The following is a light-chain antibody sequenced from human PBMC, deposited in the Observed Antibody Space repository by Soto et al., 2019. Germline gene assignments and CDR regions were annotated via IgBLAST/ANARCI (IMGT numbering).Light chain of an antibody. Sequence: QSVVTQPASVSGSPGQSVTISCSGSDIGNYNLVSWYQHLPGRAPKLLIFEVTMRPSGISDRFSGSKSASTPSLTISGLQAEDEGDYYCASYAGSRTYVFGSGTKLTVL. CDR3: ASYAGSRTYV. CDR2: EVT. J-gene: IGLJ1*01. V-gene: IGLV2-23*02. CDR1: SDIGNYNL.